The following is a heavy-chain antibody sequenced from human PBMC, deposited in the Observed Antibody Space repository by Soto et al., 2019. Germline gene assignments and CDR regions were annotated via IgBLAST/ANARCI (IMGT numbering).Heavy chain of an antibody. Sequence: GGSLRLSCAASGFTFSDYYMSWIRQAPGKGLEWVSYISSSSSYTNYADSVKGRFTISRDNAKNTLYLQMNSLRAEDTAVYYCAKAQTSGYYFPFDYWGQGTLVTVSS. CDR1: GFTFSDYY. D-gene: IGHD3-22*01. V-gene: IGHV3-11*05. J-gene: IGHJ4*02. CDR2: ISSSSSYT. CDR3: AKAQTSGYYFPFDY.